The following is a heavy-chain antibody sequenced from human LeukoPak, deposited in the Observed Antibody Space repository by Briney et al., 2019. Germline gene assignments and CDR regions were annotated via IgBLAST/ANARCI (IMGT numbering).Heavy chain of an antibody. D-gene: IGHD1-26*01. V-gene: IGHV3-7*01. Sequence: GGSLRLSCAASGFTFSTYWMSWVRQSPEKGLEWVANIRQDGSEIYYVDSVKGRFTISRDNAKNSLYLQMNSLRAEDTAVYYCARDKVVGATLFDYWGQGTLVTVSS. CDR1: GFTFSTYW. J-gene: IGHJ4*02. CDR3: ARDKVVGATLFDY. CDR2: IRQDGSEI.